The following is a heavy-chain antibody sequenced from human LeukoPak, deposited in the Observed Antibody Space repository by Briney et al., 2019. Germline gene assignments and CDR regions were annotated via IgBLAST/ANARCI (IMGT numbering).Heavy chain of an antibody. J-gene: IGHJ4*02. CDR2: IIPIFGTA. V-gene: IGHV1-69*13. D-gene: IGHD3-10*01. CDR3: ARGGDYYYGSGSYYYFDY. Sequence: PEASVKVSCKASGGTFSSYAISWVRQAPGQGLEWMGGIIPIFGTANYAQKFQGRVTITADESTSTAYMELSSLRSEDTAVYYCARGGDYYYGSGSYYYFDYWGQGTLVTVSS. CDR1: GGTFSSYA.